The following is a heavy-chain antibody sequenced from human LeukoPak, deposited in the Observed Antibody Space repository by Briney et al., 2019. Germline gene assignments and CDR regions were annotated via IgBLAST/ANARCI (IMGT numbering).Heavy chain of an antibody. CDR2: IRSKANSYTT. Sequence: GGSLRLSCAASGFTFSSYAMSWVRQAPGKGLEWVARIRSKANSYTTEYAASVKGRFTISRDDSKKSLYLQMNSLKTEDTAVYYCLVGLTGESNDFDVWGQGTMVTVSS. D-gene: IGHD3-16*01. J-gene: IGHJ3*01. V-gene: IGHV3-72*01. CDR3: LVGLTGESNDFDV. CDR1: GFTFSSYA.